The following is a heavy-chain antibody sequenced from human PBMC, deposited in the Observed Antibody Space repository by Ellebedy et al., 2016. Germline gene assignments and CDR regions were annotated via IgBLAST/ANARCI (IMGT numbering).Heavy chain of an antibody. CDR3: AKDLGKCSGGTSHSDYGYYYGLDV. V-gene: IGHV3-30*18. J-gene: IGHJ6*02. CDR2: ISDDGVRK. D-gene: IGHD3-16*01. CDR1: GFTFSRYA. Sequence: GESLKISCVASGFTFSRYAMHWVRQAPGKGLEWVAVISDDGVRKLYAGSVKGRFTISRDRSTNKLYLQMDSLRPEDTAVYYCAKDLGKCSGGTSHSDYGYYYGLDVWGQGATVIASS.